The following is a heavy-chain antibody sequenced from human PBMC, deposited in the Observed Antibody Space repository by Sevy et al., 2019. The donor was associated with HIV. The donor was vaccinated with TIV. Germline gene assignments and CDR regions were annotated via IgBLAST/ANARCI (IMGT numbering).Heavy chain of an antibody. CDR2: ISAYNGNT. D-gene: IGHD3-3*01. J-gene: IGHJ6*02. CDR3: AREGVSITIFGVVTPTDYYYYGMDV. CDR1: GYTFTSYG. V-gene: IGHV1-18*01. Sequence: ASVKVSCKASGYTFTSYGISWVRQAPGQGLEWMGWISAYNGNTNYAQKLQGRVTMTTDTSTSTAYMELRSLRSDDTAVYYCAREGVSITIFGVVTPTDYYYYGMDVWGQGTTVTVSS.